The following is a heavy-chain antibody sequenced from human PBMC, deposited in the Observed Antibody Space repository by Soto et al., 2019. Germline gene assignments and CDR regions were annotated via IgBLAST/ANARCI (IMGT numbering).Heavy chain of an antibody. J-gene: IGHJ4*02. Sequence: PGGSLRLSCVGTGLNFDDFAMHWVRQAPGKGLEWVSSISSSSSYIYYADSVKGRFTISRDNAKNSLYLQMNSLRAEDTAVYYCASFNGGFDYWGQGTLVTVSS. CDR3: ASFNGGFDY. V-gene: IGHV3-21*01. D-gene: IGHD2-8*01. CDR1: GLNFDDFA. CDR2: ISSSSSYI.